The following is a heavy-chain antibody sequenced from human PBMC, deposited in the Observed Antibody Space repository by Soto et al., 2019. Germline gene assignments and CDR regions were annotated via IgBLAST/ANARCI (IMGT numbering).Heavy chain of an antibody. CDR1: GFTFSSYA. CDR3: ARDRPPLDAFDI. J-gene: IGHJ3*02. Sequence: GGSLRLSCAASGFTFSSYAMHWVRQAPGKGLEWVAVISYDGSNKYYADSVKGRFTISRDNSKNTLYLQMNSLRAEDTAVYYCARDRPPLDAFDIWGQGTMVTVSS. CDR2: ISYDGSNK. V-gene: IGHV3-30-3*01.